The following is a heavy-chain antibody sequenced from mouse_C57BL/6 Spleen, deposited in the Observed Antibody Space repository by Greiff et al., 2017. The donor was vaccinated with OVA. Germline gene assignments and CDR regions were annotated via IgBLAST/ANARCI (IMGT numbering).Heavy chain of an antibody. V-gene: IGHV5-9-1*02. CDR2: ISSGGEYI. CDR3: TRDDYGWFAY. D-gene: IGHD2-4*01. Sequence: EVQLVESGEGLVKPGGSLKLSCAASGFTFSSYAMSWVRQTPEKRLEWVAYISSGGEYIYYADTVKGRFTISRDNARNTLYLQMSSLKSEDTAMYYCTRDDYGWFAYWGQGTLVTVSA. CDR1: GFTFSSYA. J-gene: IGHJ3*01.